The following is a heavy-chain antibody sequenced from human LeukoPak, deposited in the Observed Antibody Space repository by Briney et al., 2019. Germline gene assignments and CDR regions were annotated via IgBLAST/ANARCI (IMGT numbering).Heavy chain of an antibody. J-gene: IGHJ4*02. V-gene: IGHV3-21*01. CDR2: ISSSSSYI. D-gene: IGHD3-22*01. CDR1: GFTFSSYS. CDR3: ARDTYYYDSSRYFRY. Sequence: PGGSLRLSCAASGFTFSSYSMNWVRQAPGKGLEWVSSISSSSSYIYYADSVKGRFTISRDNAKNSLYLQMNSLRAEDTAVYYCARDTYYYDSSRYFRYWGQGTLVTVSS.